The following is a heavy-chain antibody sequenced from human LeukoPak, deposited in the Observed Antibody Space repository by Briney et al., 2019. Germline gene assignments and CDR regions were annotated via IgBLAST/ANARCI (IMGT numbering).Heavy chain of an antibody. CDR2: TKYKANAYTI. V-gene: IGHV3-72*01. CDR3: VTGEYYFDSSGYYVDY. CDR1: GFTFSDHY. J-gene: IGHJ4*02. Sequence: PGGSLRLSCAASGFTFSDHYMDWVRQAPGKGLEWVGRTKYKANAYTIEYAASVKGRFTISRDDSKNSVSLQMNSLKTEDSAVYYCVTGEYYFDSSGYYVDYWGQGTLVTVSS. D-gene: IGHD3-22*01.